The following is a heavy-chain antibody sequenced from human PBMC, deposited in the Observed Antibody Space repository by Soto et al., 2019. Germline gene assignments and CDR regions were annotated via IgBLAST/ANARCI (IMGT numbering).Heavy chain of an antibody. Sequence: PSETLSLTCAVYGGSFSGYYWTWIRQPPGTGLEWIGEINHSGSTNYNPSLKSRVTISADTSNNQFSLRLNSVTAADTAVYYCARQHYYDSSGYYTWNWGQGTLVTVYS. J-gene: IGHJ4*02. CDR2: INHSGST. V-gene: IGHV4-34*01. CDR3: ARQHYYDSSGYYTWN. CDR1: GGSFSGYY. D-gene: IGHD3-22*01.